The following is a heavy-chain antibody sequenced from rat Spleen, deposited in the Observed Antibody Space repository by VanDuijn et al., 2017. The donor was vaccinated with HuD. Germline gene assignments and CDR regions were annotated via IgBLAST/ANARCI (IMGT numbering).Heavy chain of an antibody. CDR2: INSAGST. J-gene: IGHJ3*01. V-gene: IGHV3-3*01. Sequence: EVQLQESGPGLVKPSQSLSLTCSVIGYSITSSLRWNWIRKLPGNKLEWMGYINSAGSTVYNPSLKSRIYITRDKYKNKFFLQVNSVSSEDTATYYCATSEGVHYYLPFAYWGQGTLVTVSS. D-gene: IGHD1-1*01. CDR1: GYSITSSLR. CDR3: ATSEGVHYYLPFAY.